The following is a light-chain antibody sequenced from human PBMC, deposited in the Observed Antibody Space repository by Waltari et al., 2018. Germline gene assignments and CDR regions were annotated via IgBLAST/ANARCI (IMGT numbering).Light chain of an antibody. Sequence: DIQMTQSPSSLSASVGDRVTITCRASQSISSYLNWYQQKPGKAPKHLIYDASSLQSGVPSRFSGSGSWTDFTLTISSLQPEDFATYYCQQSYSTPSITFGQGTRLEIK. CDR3: QQSYSTPSIT. J-gene: IGKJ5*01. V-gene: IGKV1-39*01. CDR1: QSISSY. CDR2: DAS.